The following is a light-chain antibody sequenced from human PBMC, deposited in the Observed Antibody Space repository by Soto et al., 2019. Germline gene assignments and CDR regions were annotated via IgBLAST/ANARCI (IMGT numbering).Light chain of an antibody. Sequence: DIQMTQSPSSLSASVGDRVTITCRASQSISSYLNWYQKKPGKAPKVLIYTASSLESGVPSRFSGSGSGTDFNLTISSLQTEDFATYYCQQSYITTRTFGQGTKVDIK. CDR2: TAS. CDR1: QSISSY. J-gene: IGKJ1*01. CDR3: QQSYITTRT. V-gene: IGKV1-39*01.